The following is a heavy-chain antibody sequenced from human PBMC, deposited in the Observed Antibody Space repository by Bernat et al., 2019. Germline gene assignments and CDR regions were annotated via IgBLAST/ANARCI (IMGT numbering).Heavy chain of an antibody. CDR3: ARVYLNRGLALDY. J-gene: IGHJ4*02. Sequence: EVQLVESGGGLVQPGGSLRLSCAASGFSFSSYDMNWVRQAPGKGLEWVSYISSSSSYTNYADSVKGRFTISRDNAKNSLYLQMNSLRAEDTAVYYCARVYLNRGLALDYWGQGTLVTVSS. CDR1: GFSFSSYD. CDR2: ISSSSSYT. V-gene: IGHV3-48*03. D-gene: IGHD6-19*01.